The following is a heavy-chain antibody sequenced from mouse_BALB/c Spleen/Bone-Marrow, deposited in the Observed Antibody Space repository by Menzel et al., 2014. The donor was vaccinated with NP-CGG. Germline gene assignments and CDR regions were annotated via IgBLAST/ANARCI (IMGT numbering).Heavy chain of an antibody. V-gene: IGHV1-5*01. CDR2: IYPGNSDT. J-gene: IGHJ3*01. CDR3: TTLGLAWFAY. CDR1: GYSFTNYW. Sequence: EVQLQQSGTVLARPGASVKMSCKASGYSFTNYWMHWVKQRPGQGLEWIGAIYPGNSDTRYNQKFKGKAKLTAVTSASTAYMALSSLTNEDSAVYYCTTLGLAWFAYWGQGTLVTVSA. D-gene: IGHD3-1*01.